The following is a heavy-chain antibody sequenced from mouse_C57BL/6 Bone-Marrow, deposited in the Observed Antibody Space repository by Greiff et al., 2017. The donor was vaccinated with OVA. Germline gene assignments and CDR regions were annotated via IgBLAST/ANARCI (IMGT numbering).Heavy chain of an antibody. Sequence: QVQLQQPGAELVKPGASVKLSCKASGYTFTSYWMQWVKQRPGQGLEWIGEIDPSDSYTNYNQKFKGKATLTVDTSSSTAYMQLSSLTAEDAAVYDCARRGWEDYWGQGTTRTVSS. J-gene: IGHJ2*01. CDR1: GYTFTSYW. V-gene: IGHV1-50*01. CDR3: ARRGWEDY. D-gene: IGHD3-3*01. CDR2: IDPSDSYT.